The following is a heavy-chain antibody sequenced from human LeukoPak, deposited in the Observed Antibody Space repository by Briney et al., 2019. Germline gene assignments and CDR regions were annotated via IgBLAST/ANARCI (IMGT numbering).Heavy chain of an antibody. D-gene: IGHD1-26*01. CDR3: ARDLRVGSYLWGLDY. CDR1: GFTFSDYY. V-gene: IGHV3-11*01. Sequence: GGSLRLSCAASGFTFSDYYMSWIRQAPGQGLEWVSYISSSGSTIYYADSVKGRFTISRDNAKNSLYLQMNSLRAEDTAVYYCARDLRVGSYLWGLDYWGQGTLVTVSS. J-gene: IGHJ4*02. CDR2: ISSSGSTI.